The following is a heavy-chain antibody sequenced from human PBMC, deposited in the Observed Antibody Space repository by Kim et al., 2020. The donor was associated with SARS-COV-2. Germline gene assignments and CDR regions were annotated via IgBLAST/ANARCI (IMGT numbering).Heavy chain of an antibody. CDR2: LHYRGGY. CDR1: GDSLSSGYY. J-gene: IGHJ4*02. Sequence: SETLSLTCTVSGDSLSSGYYWSWIRQHPGKGLEFLGSLHYRGGYYYNPSLKSRLSIAVDTSKNHLSLQLTSVTAADTALYYCARGLGGWDDGDYVFDAWGQGTLVTVSP. D-gene: IGHD4-17*01. CDR3: ARGLGGWDDGDYVFDA. V-gene: IGHV4-31*03.